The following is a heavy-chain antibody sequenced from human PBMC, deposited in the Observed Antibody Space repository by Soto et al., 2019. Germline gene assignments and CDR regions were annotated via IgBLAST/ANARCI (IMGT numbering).Heavy chain of an antibody. CDR2: ISYDGSNK. CDR3: ARGVSSGWYGLYFDY. Sequence: GGSLRLSCAASGFTFSSYAMHWVRQAPGKGLEWVAVISYDGSNKYYADSVKGRFTISRDNSKNTLYLQMNSLRAEDTAVYYCARGVSSGWYGLYFDYWGQGTLVTVSS. J-gene: IGHJ4*02. V-gene: IGHV3-30-3*01. CDR1: GFTFSSYA. D-gene: IGHD6-19*01.